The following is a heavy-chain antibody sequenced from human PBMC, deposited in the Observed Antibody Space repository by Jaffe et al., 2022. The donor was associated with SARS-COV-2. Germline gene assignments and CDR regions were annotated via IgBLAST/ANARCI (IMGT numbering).Heavy chain of an antibody. Sequence: EVQLLESGGGLVQPGGSLRLSCAASGFTFSSYAMSWVRQAPGKGLEWVSAISGSGGSTYYADSVKGRFTISRDNSKNTLYLQMNSLRAEDTAVYYCAKVSPQYNYDSSGYYELIGAYYFDYWGQGTLVTVSS. V-gene: IGHV3-23*01. J-gene: IGHJ4*02. CDR3: AKVSPQYNYDSSGYYELIGAYYFDY. CDR2: ISGSGGST. CDR1: GFTFSSYA. D-gene: IGHD3-22*01.